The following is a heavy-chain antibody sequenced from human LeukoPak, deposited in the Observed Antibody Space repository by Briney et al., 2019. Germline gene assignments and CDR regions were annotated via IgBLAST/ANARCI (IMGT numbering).Heavy chain of an antibody. J-gene: IGHJ5*02. CDR1: GGTFSSYA. Sequence: SVKVSCKASGGTFSSYAISWVRQAPGQGLEWMGGIIPIFGTANYAQKFQGRVTITADESTSTAYMELSSLRSEDTAVFYCARDPIAVAVTNWFDPWGQGTLVTVSS. CDR2: IIPIFGTA. D-gene: IGHD6-19*01. CDR3: ARDPIAVAVTNWFDP. V-gene: IGHV1-69*13.